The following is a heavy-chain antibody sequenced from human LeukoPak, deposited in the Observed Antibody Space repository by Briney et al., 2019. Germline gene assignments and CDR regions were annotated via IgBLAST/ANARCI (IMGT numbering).Heavy chain of an antibody. J-gene: IGHJ4*02. V-gene: IGHV3-30*02. CDR1: GFTFSTYG. D-gene: IGHD2-2*01. CDR3: ARTYSSSWGIIDY. Sequence: GGSLRLSCAASGFTFSTYGMHWVRGAPGRGLGWGAFIRNDGSTKYYADSVKGRFTISRDNSKNTLYLQMNSLRAEDTAVYYCARTYSSSWGIIDYWGQGTLVTVSS. CDR2: IRNDGSTK.